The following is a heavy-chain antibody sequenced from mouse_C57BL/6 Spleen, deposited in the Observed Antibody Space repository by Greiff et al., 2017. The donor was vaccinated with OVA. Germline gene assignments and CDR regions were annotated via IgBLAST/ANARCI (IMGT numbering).Heavy chain of an antibody. V-gene: IGHV1-76*01. D-gene: IGHD2-4*01. CDR2: IYPGSGNT. J-gene: IGHJ2*01. Sequence: QVQLKQSGAELVRPGASVKLSCKASGYTFTDYYINWVKQRPGQGLEWIARIYPGSGNTYYNEKFKGKATLTAEKSSSTAYMQLSSLTSEDSAVYFCAREGVITTRYFDYWGQGTTLTVSS. CDR3: AREGVITTRYFDY. CDR1: GYTFTDYY.